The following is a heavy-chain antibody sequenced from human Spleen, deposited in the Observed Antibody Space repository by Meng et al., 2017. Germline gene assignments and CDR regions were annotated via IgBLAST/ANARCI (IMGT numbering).Heavy chain of an antibody. Sequence: QGPTHEWGAGLLKPSETLSPTCVVSGGSFSDYYWSWIRQPPGKGLEWIGEINYSGTTNYNPSLKSRVTISVDTSNDQFSLQMASVTAADTAVYYCARVDFRGKDHDSIGLGHWGQGTLVTVSS. V-gene: IGHV4-34*01. CDR1: GGSFSDYY. CDR2: INYSGTT. D-gene: IGHD3-22*01. CDR3: ARVDFRGKDHDSIGLGH. J-gene: IGHJ4*02.